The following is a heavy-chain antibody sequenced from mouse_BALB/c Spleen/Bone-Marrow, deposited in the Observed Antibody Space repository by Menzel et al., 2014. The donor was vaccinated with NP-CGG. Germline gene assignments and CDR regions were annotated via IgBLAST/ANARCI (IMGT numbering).Heavy chain of an antibody. J-gene: IGHJ4*01. CDR2: ISTYYGDA. CDR3: ARRADSSGYVDAMDY. CDR1: GYTFTDYA. V-gene: IGHV1S137*01. Sequence: QVQLQQPGAELVRPGVSVKISCKGSGYTFTDYAMHWVKQSHAKGLEWIGVISTYYGDASYNQKFKGKATMTVDKSSSTAYMALARLTSEDSAIYYCARRADSSGYVDAMDYWGQGTSVTVSS. D-gene: IGHD3-2*02.